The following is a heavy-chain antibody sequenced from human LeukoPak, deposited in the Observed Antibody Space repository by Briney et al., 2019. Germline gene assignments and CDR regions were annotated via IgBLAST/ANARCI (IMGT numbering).Heavy chain of an antibody. CDR1: GFTFSSYA. Sequence: GGSLRLSCAASGFTFSSYAMSWVRQAPGKGLEWVSAISGSGGSTYYTDSVKGRFTISRDNSKNTLYLQMNSLRAEDTAVYYCAKDPTRPIAVAGTFDYWGQGTLVTVSS. CDR3: AKDPTRPIAVAGTFDY. V-gene: IGHV3-23*01. D-gene: IGHD6-19*01. J-gene: IGHJ4*02. CDR2: ISGSGGST.